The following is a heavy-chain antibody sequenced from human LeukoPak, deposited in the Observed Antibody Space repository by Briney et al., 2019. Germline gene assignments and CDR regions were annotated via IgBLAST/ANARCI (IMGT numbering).Heavy chain of an antibody. Sequence: GGSLRLSCAASGFTFSSYWMSWVRQAPGKGLEWVANIKQDGREKYYVDSVKGRFTISRDNAKNSLYLQMNSLRAEDTAVYYCARGSSAYDSSGYHYFDYWGQGTLVTVSS. J-gene: IGHJ4*02. CDR1: GFTFSSYW. V-gene: IGHV3-7*01. CDR3: ARGSSAYDSSGYHYFDY. CDR2: IKQDGREK. D-gene: IGHD3-22*01.